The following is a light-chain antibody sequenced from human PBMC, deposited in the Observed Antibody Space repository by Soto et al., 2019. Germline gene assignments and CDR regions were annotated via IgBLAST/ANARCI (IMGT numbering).Light chain of an antibody. CDR2: GTS. V-gene: IGKV3D-15*01. CDR1: QSVSSR. J-gene: IGKJ4*01. CDR3: PQYNDWPIT. Sequence: EIVMTQSPATLSVSPGERATLSCRASQSVSSRLAWYQQKPGQTPRLLIYGTSTRATGIPARFSGSGSGTEFALTISSLQSEDFAVYYCPQYNDWPITFGGGTKVEI.